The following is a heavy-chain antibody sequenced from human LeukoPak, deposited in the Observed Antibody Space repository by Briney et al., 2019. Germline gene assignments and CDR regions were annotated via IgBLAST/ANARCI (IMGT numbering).Heavy chain of an antibody. CDR1: GGSISSHY. Sequence: PSETLSLTCTVSGGSISSHYWSWIRQPPGKGLEWIGYIYCSGSTNYNPSLKSRVTISVDTSKNQFSLKLSSVTAADTAVYYCARVPGGSIAVAGTALFDYWGQGTLVTVSS. CDR2: IYCSGST. CDR3: ARVPGGSIAVAGTALFDY. V-gene: IGHV4-59*11. D-gene: IGHD6-19*01. J-gene: IGHJ4*02.